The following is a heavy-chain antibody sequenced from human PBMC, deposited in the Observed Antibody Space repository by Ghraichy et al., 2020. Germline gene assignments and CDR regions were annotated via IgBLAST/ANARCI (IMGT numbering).Heavy chain of an antibody. D-gene: IGHD3-3*01. CDR1: GFTFSSYA. J-gene: IGHJ4*02. Sequence: GESLRLSCAASGFTFSSYAMHWVRQAPGKGLEWVAVISYDGSNKYYADSVKGRFTISRDNSKNTLYLQMNSLRAEDTAVYYCARDQAPTYYDFWSGYYHTCPDYWGQGTLVTVSS. CDR3: ARDQAPTYYDFWSGYYHTCPDY. CDR2: ISYDGSNK. V-gene: IGHV3-30-3*01.